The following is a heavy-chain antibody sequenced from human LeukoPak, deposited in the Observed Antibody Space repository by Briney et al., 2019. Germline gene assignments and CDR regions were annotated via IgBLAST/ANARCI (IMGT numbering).Heavy chain of an antibody. V-gene: IGHV3-48*03. CDR3: ATTRYSSGWYFDLNYYYGMDV. CDR2: ISSSGSTI. J-gene: IGHJ6*02. D-gene: IGHD6-19*01. Sequence: GGSLRLSCAASGFTFSSYEMNWVRQAPGKGLEWVSYISSSGSTIYYADSVKGRFTISRDNAKNSLYLQVNSLRAEDTAVYYCATTRYSSGWYFDLNYYYGMDVWGQGTTVTVSS. CDR1: GFTFSSYE.